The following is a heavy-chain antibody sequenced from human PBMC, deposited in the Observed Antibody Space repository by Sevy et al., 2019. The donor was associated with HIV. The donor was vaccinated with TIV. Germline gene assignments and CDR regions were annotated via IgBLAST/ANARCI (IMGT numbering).Heavy chain of an antibody. J-gene: IGHJ3*02. CDR3: ARGRREAAFDI. CDR1: GFTFSDYY. V-gene: IGHV3-11*01. Sequence: GESLKISCAASGFTFSDYYMSWIRQAPGKGLEWVSYISSSGSTIYYADSVKGRFTISRDNAKNSLYLQMNSLRAEDTAVYYCARGRREAAFDIWGQGTMVTVSS. D-gene: IGHD1-26*01. CDR2: ISSSGSTI.